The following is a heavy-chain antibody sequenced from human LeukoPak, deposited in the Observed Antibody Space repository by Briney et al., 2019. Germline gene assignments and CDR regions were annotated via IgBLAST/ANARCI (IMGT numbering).Heavy chain of an antibody. V-gene: IGHV4-34*01. CDR1: GGSFSASY. CDR2: INHSGST. CDR3: TRSPPPGATAYGVVDL. Sequence: PSETLSLTCAVYGGSFSASYWSWIRQPPNKGLEWIGEINHSGSTNYNPSLKSRVTISIDTSKNQFSLKLRSVTAADTAVYYCTRSPPPGATAYGVVDLWGQGTLVTVSS. D-gene: IGHD2-2*01. J-gene: IGHJ4*02.